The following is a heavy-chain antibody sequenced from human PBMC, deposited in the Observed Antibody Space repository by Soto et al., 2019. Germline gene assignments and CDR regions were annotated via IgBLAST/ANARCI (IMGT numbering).Heavy chain of an antibody. CDR3: ARNSGIFGADIYYYYGMDV. D-gene: IGHD3-3*01. Sequence: GGSLRLSCAASGFTVSSNYMSWVRQAPGKGLEWVSVIYSGGSTYYADSVKGRFTISRDNSKNTLYLQMNSLRAEDTAVYYCARNSGIFGADIYYYYGMDVWGQGTTVTSP. J-gene: IGHJ6*02. CDR2: IYSGGST. V-gene: IGHV3-53*01. CDR1: GFTVSSNY.